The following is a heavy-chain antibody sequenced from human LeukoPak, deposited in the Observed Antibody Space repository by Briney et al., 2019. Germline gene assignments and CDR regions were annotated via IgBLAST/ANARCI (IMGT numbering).Heavy chain of an antibody. CDR1: GGSINSYY. CDR2: ISYSGST. V-gene: IGHV4-59*01. J-gene: IGHJ4*02. Sequence: SETLSLTCTVSGGSINSYYWSWIRQSPGKGLEWIGYISYSGSTNYNSSLKSRVTISIDTSKNQFSLKLSSVTAADTAVYYCARERFVVGVPHFDYWGQGTLVSVSS. CDR3: ARERFVVGVPHFDY. D-gene: IGHD2-21*01.